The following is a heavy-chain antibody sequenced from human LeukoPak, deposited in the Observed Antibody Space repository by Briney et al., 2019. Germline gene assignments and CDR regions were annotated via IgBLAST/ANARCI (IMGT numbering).Heavy chain of an antibody. CDR3: ARSPDPIFGVVNFRYGMDV. CDR2: INPNSGGT. Sequence: GASVKVSCKASGYTFTGYYMHWVRQAPGQGLEWMGWINPNSGGTNYALKFQGRVTMTRDTSISTAYMELSRLRSDDTAVYYCARSPDPIFGVVNFRYGMDVWGQGTTVTVSS. CDR1: GYTFTGYY. V-gene: IGHV1-2*02. J-gene: IGHJ6*02. D-gene: IGHD3-3*01.